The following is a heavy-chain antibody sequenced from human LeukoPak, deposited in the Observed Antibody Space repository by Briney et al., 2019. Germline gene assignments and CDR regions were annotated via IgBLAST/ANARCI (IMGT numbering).Heavy chain of an antibody. CDR2: IYYSGST. V-gene: IGHV4-59*01. CDR3: ARDNRSLRDGYNYGAFDI. Sequence: PSETLSLTCTVSGGSISSYYWSWIRQPPGKGLEWIGYIYYSGSTNYNPSLKSRVTISVDTSKNQFSLKLSSVTAADTAVYYCARDNRSLRDGYNYGAFDIWGQGTMVTVSS. CDR1: GGSISSYY. J-gene: IGHJ3*02. D-gene: IGHD5-24*01.